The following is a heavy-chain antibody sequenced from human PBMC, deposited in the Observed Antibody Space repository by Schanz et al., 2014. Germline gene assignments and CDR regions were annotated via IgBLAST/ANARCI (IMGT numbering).Heavy chain of an antibody. V-gene: IGHV1-69*08. CDR1: GGTFSSST. J-gene: IGHJ6*02. CDR2: IIPILDKT. Sequence: QVQLVQSGAEVKKPGSSVKVSCKASGGTFSSSTLTWVRQAPGQGLEWMGRIIPILDKTNYAQKFQGRVTMTADKSTSTVYMEVSGLRSEDTAVDDCAKVDRTRYYAMDVWGQGTTVTVSS. D-gene: IGHD3-9*01. CDR3: AKVDRTRYYAMDV.